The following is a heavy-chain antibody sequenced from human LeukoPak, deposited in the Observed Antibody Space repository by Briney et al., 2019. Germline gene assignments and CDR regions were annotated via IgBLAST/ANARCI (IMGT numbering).Heavy chain of an antibody. J-gene: IGHJ4*02. CDR3: ARARYGSGGYFFDF. D-gene: IGHD3-10*01. CDR2: IKQDGSEI. CDR1: GFNFNSYW. Sequence: GGSLRLSCAASGFNFNSYWMSWVRQAPGKGLECLAKIKQDGSEIYFVDSVKGRFTISRDNAKSSLYLQMNSRRGEGTAVYYCARARYGSGGYFFDFWGQGTLVTVSS. V-gene: IGHV3-7*04.